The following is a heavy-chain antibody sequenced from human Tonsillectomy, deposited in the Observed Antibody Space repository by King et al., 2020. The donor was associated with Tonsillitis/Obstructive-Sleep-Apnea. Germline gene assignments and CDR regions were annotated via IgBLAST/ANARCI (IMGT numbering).Heavy chain of an antibody. V-gene: IGHV4-39*01. Sequence: QLQESGPGLVKPSETLSLTCTVSGGSISSSIYYWGWIRQPPGKGLGWIGSIDYSGSTYYNPSLKSRVTISVDTSKNQFSLKLSSVTAADTAVYYCARRSSWYGFDYWGQGTLVTVSS. D-gene: IGHD6-13*01. CDR2: IDYSGST. CDR1: GGSISSSIYY. J-gene: IGHJ4*02. CDR3: ARRSSWYGFDY.